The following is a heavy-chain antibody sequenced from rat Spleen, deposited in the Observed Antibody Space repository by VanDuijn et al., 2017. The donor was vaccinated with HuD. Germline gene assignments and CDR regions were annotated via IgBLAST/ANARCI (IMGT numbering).Heavy chain of an antibody. CDR1: GFSLTGNN. D-gene: IGHD1-5*01. J-gene: IGHJ2*01. Sequence: QVQLKESGPGLVQPSQTLSLTCTVSGFSLTGNNVHWVRQPPGKGLEWMGRMRYDGDTYYNSTLKSRLSISRDTSKNQVFLKMNSLQADDTAIYYCARDLDFEYNYFDYWGQGVMVTVSS. CDR2: MRYDGDT. CDR3: ARDLDFEYNYFDY. V-gene: IGHV2S30*01.